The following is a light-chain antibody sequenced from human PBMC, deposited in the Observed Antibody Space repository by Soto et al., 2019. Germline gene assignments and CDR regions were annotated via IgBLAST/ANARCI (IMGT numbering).Light chain of an antibody. J-gene: IGKJ2*01. CDR1: QGIRND. CDR3: LQDYHYPYT. Sequence: AIEMTPSPSSLSASVGDRVTITCRASQGIRNDLGWYQQKPGKAPELLIYRASTLQSGVPSRFSGRGSGTDFTLTISSLQPEDFATYYCLQDYHYPYTFGQGTKLEI. V-gene: IGKV1-6*01. CDR2: RAS.